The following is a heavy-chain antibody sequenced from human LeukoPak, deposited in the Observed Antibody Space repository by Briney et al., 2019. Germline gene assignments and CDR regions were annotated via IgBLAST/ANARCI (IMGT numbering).Heavy chain of an antibody. CDR2: ISSSGSTI. Sequence: GGSLRLSCAASGFTFSDYYMSWIRQAPGKGLEWVSYISSSGSTINYADSVKGRFTISRDNAKNSLYLQMNSLRAEDTAVYYCARGRLRWQPDAFDIWGQGTMVTVSS. CDR1: GFTFSDYY. J-gene: IGHJ3*02. V-gene: IGHV3-11*01. CDR3: ARGRLRWQPDAFDI. D-gene: IGHD4-23*01.